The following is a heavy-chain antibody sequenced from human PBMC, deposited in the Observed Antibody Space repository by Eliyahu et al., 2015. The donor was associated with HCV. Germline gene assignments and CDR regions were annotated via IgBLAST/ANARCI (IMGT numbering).Heavy chain of an antibody. Sequence: EVQLVESGGGLIQPGGSLRLSCAASGFTXSXNYMSWVRQAPGKGLEWVSVIYSGGSTYYADSVKGRFTISRDNSKNTLYLQMNSLRAEDTAVYYCARDSKYCSSTSCYFALGYWGQGTLVTVSS. J-gene: IGHJ4*02. CDR2: IYSGGST. CDR1: GFTXSXNY. D-gene: IGHD2-2*01. CDR3: ARDSKYCSSTSCYFALGY. V-gene: IGHV3-53*01.